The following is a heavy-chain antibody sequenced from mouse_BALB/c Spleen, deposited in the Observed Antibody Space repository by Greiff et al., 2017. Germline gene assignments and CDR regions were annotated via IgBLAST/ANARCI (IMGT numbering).Heavy chain of an antibody. CDR3: ARDGITTVVATRAMDY. Sequence: VKLEESGPDLVAPSQSLSITCTVSGFSLTSYGVHWVRQPPGKGLEWLGVIWAGGSTNYNSALMSRLSISKDNSKSQVFLKMNSLQTDDTAMYYCARDGITTVVATRAMDYWGQGTSVTVSA. J-gene: IGHJ4*01. D-gene: IGHD1-1*01. CDR2: IWAGGST. CDR1: GFSLTSYG. V-gene: IGHV2-9*02.